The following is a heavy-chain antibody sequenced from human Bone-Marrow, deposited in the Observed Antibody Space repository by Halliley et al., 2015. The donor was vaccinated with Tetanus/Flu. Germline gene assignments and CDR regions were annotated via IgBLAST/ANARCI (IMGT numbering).Heavy chain of an antibody. D-gene: IGHD2-2*01. CDR3: ARLIGTSYSFAMDV. CDR2: ITTSGSHK. V-gene: IGHV3-11*01. Sequence: SLRLSCAVSGFTFSDSYMGWIRQAPGKGLEWVSYITTSGSHKYYGDSVRGRFTISRDNVRDSLYLQMISLRVEDTAVYYCARLIGTSYSFAMDVWGQGTTVTVS. CDR1: GFTFSDSY. J-gene: IGHJ6*02.